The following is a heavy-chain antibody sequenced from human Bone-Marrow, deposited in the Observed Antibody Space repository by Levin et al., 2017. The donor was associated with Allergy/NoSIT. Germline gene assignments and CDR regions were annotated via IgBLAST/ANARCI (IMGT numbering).Heavy chain of an antibody. J-gene: IGHJ4*02. Sequence: SCAVDGGSFTGYFWTWIRKPPGKGLEWIGEINHSGSTKYNPSLTSRVTISVDTSKKEFSLNLSSVTAADTAVFYCARGGRWSFSYYFDYWGQGTRVTVSS. D-gene: IGHD3-10*01. V-gene: IGHV4-34*01. CDR1: GGSFTGYF. CDR2: INHSGST. CDR3: ARGGRWSFSYYFDY.